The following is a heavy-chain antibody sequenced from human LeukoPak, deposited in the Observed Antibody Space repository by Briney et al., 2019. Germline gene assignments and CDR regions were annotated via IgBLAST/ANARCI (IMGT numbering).Heavy chain of an antibody. CDR3: VRDLVTTGPYGMDV. V-gene: IGHV1-2*02. Sequence: ASVRVSCKASGYTFTNYYIHWVRQAPGHGLEWMGAINPGSGGTNSAQKFQGRVSMTRDTSISTAYMEVSRLRSDDTAVFYCVRDLVTTGPYGMDVWGQGTTVTVSS. CDR1: GYTFTNYY. J-gene: IGHJ6*02. D-gene: IGHD4-17*01. CDR2: INPGSGGT.